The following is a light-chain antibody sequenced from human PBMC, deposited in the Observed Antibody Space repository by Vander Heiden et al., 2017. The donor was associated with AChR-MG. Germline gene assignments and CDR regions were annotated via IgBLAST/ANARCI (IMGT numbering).Light chain of an antibody. Sequence: DIQMTQSPSTLSAFVGDRVTITCRASQSISSWLAWYQQKPGEAPALLYHKASILRSGVPSRFSGSGSGTEFTLTINSLQPDDFATYHCQQYSSYPWTFGQGTKVEIK. V-gene: IGKV1-5*03. J-gene: IGKJ1*01. CDR1: QSISSW. CDR2: KAS. CDR3: QQYSSYPWT.